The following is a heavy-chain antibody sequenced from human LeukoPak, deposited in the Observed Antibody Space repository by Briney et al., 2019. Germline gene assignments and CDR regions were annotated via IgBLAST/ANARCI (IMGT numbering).Heavy chain of an antibody. CDR2: INPSDGST. J-gene: IGHJ4*02. D-gene: IGHD3-10*01. CDR3: AKDNSRFSGDY. CDR1: GYTFTSYH. Sequence: ASVKVSCKTSGYTFTSYHIHWVRQAPGQGLEWVGIINPSDGSTNYAQKFQSRVTVTMDMSTSTVYMGLSSLTSDDTAVYYCAKDNSRFSGDYWGQGTLVTVSS. V-gene: IGHV1-46*01.